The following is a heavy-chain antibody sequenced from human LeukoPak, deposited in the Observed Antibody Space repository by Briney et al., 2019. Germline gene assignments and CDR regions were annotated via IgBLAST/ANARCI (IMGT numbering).Heavy chain of an antibody. Sequence: GGSLRLSCAASGFTFSIYWMTWVRQAPGKGLEWVANIKEDGSEKDYVDSVRGRFTTSRDNAKNSLYLQMNSLRAEDTAMYYCARRAYGGNDWFDPWGQGTLVTVSS. CDR3: ARRAYGGNDWFDP. D-gene: IGHD4-23*01. J-gene: IGHJ5*02. CDR2: IKEDGSEK. CDR1: GFTFSIYW. V-gene: IGHV3-7*03.